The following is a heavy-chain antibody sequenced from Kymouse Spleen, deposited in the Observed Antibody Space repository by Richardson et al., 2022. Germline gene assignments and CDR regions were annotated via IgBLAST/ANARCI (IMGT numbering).Heavy chain of an antibody. Sequence: QVQLQESGPGLVKPSQTLSLTCTVSGGSISSGGYYWSWIRQHPGKGLEWIGYIYYSGSTYYNPSLKSRVTISVDTSKNQFSLKLSSVTAADTAVYYCARGGYYDFWSGYYTGTNWFDPWGQGTLVTVSS. D-gene: IGHD3-3*01. J-gene: IGHJ5*02. V-gene: IGHV4-31*03. CDR1: GGSISSGGYY. CDR2: IYYSGST. CDR3: ARGGYYDFWSGYYTGTNWFDP.